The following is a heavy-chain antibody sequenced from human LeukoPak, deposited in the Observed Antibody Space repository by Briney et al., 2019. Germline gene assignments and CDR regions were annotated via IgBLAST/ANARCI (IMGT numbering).Heavy chain of an antibody. CDR3: ARDSSPHGSGSYFYYYYYMDV. CDR1: GGTFSSYA. J-gene: IGHJ6*03. Sequence: SVKVSCKASGGTFSSYAISWVRQAPGQGLEWMGGIIPIFGTANYAQKFQGRVTITADESTSTAYMELSSLRSEDTAVYYCARDSSPHGSGSYFYYYYYMDVWGKGTTVTISS. CDR2: IIPIFGTA. V-gene: IGHV1-69*13. D-gene: IGHD3-10*01.